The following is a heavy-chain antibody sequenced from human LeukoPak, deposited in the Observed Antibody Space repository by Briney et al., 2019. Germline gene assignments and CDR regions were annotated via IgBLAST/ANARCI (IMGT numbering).Heavy chain of an antibody. Sequence: ASVKVSCKASGGTFSSYAISWVRQAPGQGLEWMGGIIPIFGTANYAQKFQGRVTITADESTSTAYMELSRLRSDDTAVFYCARAASTWSQGFDFWGQGTLVTVSS. CDR3: ARAASTWSQGFDF. V-gene: IGHV1-69*13. CDR2: IIPIFGTA. D-gene: IGHD6-13*01. J-gene: IGHJ4*02. CDR1: GGTFSSYA.